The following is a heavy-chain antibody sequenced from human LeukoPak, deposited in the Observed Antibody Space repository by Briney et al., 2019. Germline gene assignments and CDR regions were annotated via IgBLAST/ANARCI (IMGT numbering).Heavy chain of an antibody. V-gene: IGHV3-23*01. CDR2: ISGSGGST. CDR3: AKEVGVRYYYYYGMDV. J-gene: IGHJ6*02. CDR1: GFTFSSYA. Sequence: AGGSLRLSCAASGFTFSSYAMSWVRQAPGKGLEWVSAISGSGGSTYYADSVKGRFTISRDNSKNTLYLQMNSLRAEDTAVYYCAKEVGVRYYYYYGMDVWGQGTTVTVSS.